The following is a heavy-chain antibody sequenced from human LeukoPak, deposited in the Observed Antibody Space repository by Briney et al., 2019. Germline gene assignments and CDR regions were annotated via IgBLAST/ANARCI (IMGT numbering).Heavy chain of an antibody. D-gene: IGHD3-10*01. J-gene: IGHJ4*02. CDR1: GGSISSSSYY. Sequence: SETLSLTCTVSGGSISSSSYYWGWIRQPPGKGLEWIGSIYYSGSTYYNPSLKSRVTISVDTSKNQFSLKLSSVTAADTAVYYCARSIIMVRGVWGQGTLVTVSS. CDR3: ARSIIMVRGV. CDR2: IYYSGST. V-gene: IGHV4-39*07.